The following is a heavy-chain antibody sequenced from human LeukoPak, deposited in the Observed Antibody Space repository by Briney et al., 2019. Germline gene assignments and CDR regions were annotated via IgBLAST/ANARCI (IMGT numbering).Heavy chain of an antibody. J-gene: IGHJ4*02. D-gene: IGHD3-22*01. CDR3: ASTDHYYDSSGYYVTPSDY. CDR1: GYTFSGYY. CDR2: INPDSGGT. Sequence: ASVKVSCKTSGYTFSGYYMHWVRQAPGQGLEWMGWINPDSGGTNYGQNFQGRVTMTRDTAINTAYMELRSLRSDDTAVYYCASTDHYYDSSGYYVTPSDYWGQGTLVTVSS. V-gene: IGHV1-2*02.